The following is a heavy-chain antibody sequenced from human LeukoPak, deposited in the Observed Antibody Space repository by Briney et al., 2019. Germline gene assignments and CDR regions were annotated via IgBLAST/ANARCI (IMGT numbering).Heavy chain of an antibody. CDR2: IYYSGST. V-gene: IGHV4-59*05. CDR1: GGSINSYY. CDR3: ARTSIAAAGTRRPTRYYFDY. J-gene: IGHJ4*02. Sequence: SETLSLTCTVSGGSINSYYWSWIRQSPGKGLEWIGSIYYSGSTYYNPSLKSRVTISVDTSKNQFSLKLSSVTAADTAVYYCARTSIAAAGTRRPTRYYFDYWGQGTLVTVSS. D-gene: IGHD6-13*01.